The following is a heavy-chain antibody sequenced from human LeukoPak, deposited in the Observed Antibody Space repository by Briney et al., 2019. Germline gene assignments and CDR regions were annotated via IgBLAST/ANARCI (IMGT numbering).Heavy chain of an antibody. CDR3: ASSSSYRLVRGVVEY. CDR1: GASVSSGPYY. CDR2: IYYSSGST. D-gene: IGHD3-10*01. Sequence: SETLSLTCTVSGASVSSGPYYWTWLRQPPGKALEWFGYIYYSSGSTSYNPSLKSRVTISVDSSTNQFSLRLSSVTDEDTAVYYCASSSSYRLVRGVVEYWGQGTLVTVSS. J-gene: IGHJ4*02. V-gene: IGHV4-61*01.